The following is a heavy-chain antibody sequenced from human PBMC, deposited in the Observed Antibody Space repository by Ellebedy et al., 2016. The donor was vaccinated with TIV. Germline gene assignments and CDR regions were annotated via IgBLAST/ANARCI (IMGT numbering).Heavy chain of an antibody. CDR3: ARLSWPEEGWNGGYFDV. D-gene: IGHD1-1*01. V-gene: IGHV5-51*01. J-gene: IGHJ2*01. CDR1: GYSFTSYW. CDR2: IHPGDSDT. Sequence: GESLKISCKGSGYSFTSYWIGWVRQMPGKGLEWMGIIHPGDSDTRYSPSFQGQVTISADRSISTAYLQWRSLKASDTAMYYCARLSWPEEGWNGGYFDVWGRGTLVTVSA.